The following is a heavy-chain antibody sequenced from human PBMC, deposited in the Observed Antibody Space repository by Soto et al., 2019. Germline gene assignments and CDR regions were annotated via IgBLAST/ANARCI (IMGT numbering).Heavy chain of an antibody. Sequence: EGQLVESGGGLVQPGESLRLSCAGSGFTFNSYWMSWVRQAPGKGLEWVAKVQQDGSEKYYVDSVKGRFTISRDNAKNSVDLQMNSLRVEDTAVYYCARGGLHRSGYEYYYYYYGLDVWGQGTTVTVAS. CDR1: GFTFNSYW. CDR3: ARGGLHRSGYEYYYYYYGLDV. V-gene: IGHV3-7*03. J-gene: IGHJ6*02. CDR2: VQQDGSEK. D-gene: IGHD5-12*01.